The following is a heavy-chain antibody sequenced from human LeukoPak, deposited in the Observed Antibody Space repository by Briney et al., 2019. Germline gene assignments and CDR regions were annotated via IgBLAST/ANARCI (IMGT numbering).Heavy chain of an antibody. CDR2: IYWDDAK. J-gene: IGHJ4*02. Sequence: SAPTLVNPTQTLTLTCTFSGFSLSSYGVGVGWIRQPPGKAPEWLALIYWDDAKRYSPSLQSRLTITKASSKNQVVFTMTDMDPVDTATSYCARMNSSGPIDYWGQGTLVTVPS. CDR3: ARMNSSGPIDY. D-gene: IGHD3-22*01. V-gene: IGHV2-5*02. CDR1: GFSLSSYGVG.